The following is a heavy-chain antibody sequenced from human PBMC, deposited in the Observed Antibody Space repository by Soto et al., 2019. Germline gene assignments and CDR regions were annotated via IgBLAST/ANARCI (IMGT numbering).Heavy chain of an antibody. CDR2: VYATGTT. Sequence: QVQLQESGPGVVKPSETLSLSCSVSGGSISKFYGSWIRKTAGKGLGWMGRVYATGTTDYNPSLRSRVTMSVDISKKTFSLRLTSVTAADTGVYYCVRDGSKTLRDWFDPWGQGKLVTVSS. CDR3: VRDGSKTLRDWFDP. J-gene: IGHJ5*02. V-gene: IGHV4-4*07. CDR1: GGSISKFY.